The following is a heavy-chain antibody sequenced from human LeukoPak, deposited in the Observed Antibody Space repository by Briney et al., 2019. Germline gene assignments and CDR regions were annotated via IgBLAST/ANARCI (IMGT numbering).Heavy chain of an antibody. CDR1: GASVSSYY. Sequence: PSQSLSLTWTVFGASVSSYYSGWIRQPAGEWLELIGRIYTSGSTNYNPSLKSRVTISVDKSKNQFSLKLSSVTAADTAVYYCAREDSSGYHMPLDYWGQGTLVTVSS. J-gene: IGHJ4*02. V-gene: IGHV4-4*07. D-gene: IGHD3-22*01. CDR2: IYTSGST. CDR3: AREDSSGYHMPLDY.